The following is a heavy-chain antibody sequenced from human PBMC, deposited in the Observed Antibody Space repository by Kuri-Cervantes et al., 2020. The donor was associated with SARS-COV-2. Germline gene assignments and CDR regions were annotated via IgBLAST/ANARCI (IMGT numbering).Heavy chain of an antibody. CDR1: GGSISSYY. J-gene: IGHJ5*02. D-gene: IGHD2-2*01. CDR2: ILYNGNT. V-gene: IGHV4-59*08. CDR3: ARHQLVIPAADPYNYFDP. Sequence: ESLKISCTVSGGSISSYYWGWIRQPPGKGLEWIGSILYNGNTHYKASLNSRVTISVDTSKNQFSLRLTSVTAADTAVYYCARHQLVIPAADPYNYFDPWGQGSLVTVSS.